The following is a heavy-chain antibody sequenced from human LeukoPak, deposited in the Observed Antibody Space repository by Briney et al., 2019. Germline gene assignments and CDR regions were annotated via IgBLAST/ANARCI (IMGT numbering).Heavy chain of an antibody. J-gene: IGHJ4*02. CDR3: ARLARGYYFDY. CDR2: IYYSGST. CDR1: GGSISSYY. V-gene: IGHV4-59*08. Sequence: SETLSLTCTVSGGSISSYYWSWIRQPPGKGLEWIGYIYYSGSTNYNPSLKSRVTMSVDTSKNQFSLKLSSVTAADTAVYYCARLARGYYFDYWGQGTLVTVSS. D-gene: IGHD5-12*01.